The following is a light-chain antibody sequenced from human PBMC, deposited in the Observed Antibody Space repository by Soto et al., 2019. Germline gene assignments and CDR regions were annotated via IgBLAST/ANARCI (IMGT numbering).Light chain of an antibody. J-gene: IGLJ3*02. CDR3: QVWDSSSDHWV. CDR2: DDS. CDR1: NIGSKS. Sequence: SYELTQPPSVSVAPGQTARITCGGRNIGSKSVHWYQQKPGQAPVLVVYDDSARPSGIPERFSGSNSGNTATLTISRVEAGDEADYYCQVWDSSSDHWVFGGGTQLTVL. V-gene: IGLV3-21*02.